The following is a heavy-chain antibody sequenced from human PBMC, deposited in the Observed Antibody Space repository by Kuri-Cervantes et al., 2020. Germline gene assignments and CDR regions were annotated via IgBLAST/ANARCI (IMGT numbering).Heavy chain of an antibody. D-gene: IGHD3-10*01. CDR3: ARARTLVQGVIVFRTFGAFDI. CDR2: IIPIFGTA. Sequence: SVKVSCKASGYTFTSYGISWVRQAPGQGLEWMGGIIPIFGTANYAQKFQGRVTITADESTSTAYMELSSLRSEDTAVYYCARARTLVQGVIVFRTFGAFDIWGQGTMVTVSS. CDR1: GYTFTSYG. V-gene: IGHV1-69*13. J-gene: IGHJ3*02.